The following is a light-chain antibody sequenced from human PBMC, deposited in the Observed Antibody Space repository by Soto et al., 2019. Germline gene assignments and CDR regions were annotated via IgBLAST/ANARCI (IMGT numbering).Light chain of an antibody. CDR1: SSNIGSNY. J-gene: IGLJ1*01. V-gene: IGLV1-47*02. Sequence: QSVLTQPPSASGTPGQGVTISCSGSSSNIGSNYVYWYQQLPGTAPKLLIYNNNQRPSGVPDRFSASKSGTSASLAIRGLRSDDEADYYCSSWDVSLSGYVFGAATKLTVL. CDR2: NNN. CDR3: SSWDVSLSGYV.